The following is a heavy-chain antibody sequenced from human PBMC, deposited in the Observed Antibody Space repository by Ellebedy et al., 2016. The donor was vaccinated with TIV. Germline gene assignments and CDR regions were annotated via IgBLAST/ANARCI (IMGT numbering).Heavy chain of an antibody. CDR2: ISYSGST. Sequence: SETLSLXXTVSGGSISSSSYYWVWIRQPPGTRLEWIASISYSGSTYYNPFLKSRVTVSVDTSNNQFSLKLSSVTAADTAVYYCARQGDYGSGTNYVGEDYWGQGTLVTVSS. CDR1: GGSISSSSYY. D-gene: IGHD3-10*01. V-gene: IGHV4-39*01. CDR3: ARQGDYGSGTNYVGEDY. J-gene: IGHJ4*02.